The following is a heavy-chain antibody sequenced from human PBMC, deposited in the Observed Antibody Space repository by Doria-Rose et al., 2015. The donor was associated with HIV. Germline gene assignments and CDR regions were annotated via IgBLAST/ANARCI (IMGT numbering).Heavy chain of an antibody. D-gene: IGHD3-3*01. CDR1: GASVSSRGYY. Sequence: QVQLQESGPGLVKPSETLSLTCSVSGASVSSRGYYWNWIHQVPGKGLESLGYTYYTGTSDYSPSLKSRLNMAVDTSKNQFSLKLSFVTVADTAVYYCARMGSYRELDYWGQGALGIVSA. J-gene: IGHJ4*02. CDR3: ARMGSYRELDY. V-gene: IGHV4-31*03. CDR2: TYYTGTS.